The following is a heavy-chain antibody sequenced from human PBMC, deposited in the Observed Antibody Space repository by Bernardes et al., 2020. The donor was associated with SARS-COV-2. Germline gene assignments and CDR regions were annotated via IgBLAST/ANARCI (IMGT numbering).Heavy chain of an antibody. CDR3: ARGLGYCSSTSCYNWFDP. Sequence: SETLSLTCAVYGGSFRVPYWSWIRQPPGPGLEWIGEINHSGSTHYNPSLKSRVTLSVDTSKNQFSLKLSSVTAADTAVYYCARGLGYCSSTSCYNWFDPWGQGTLVTGSS. CDR1: GGSFRVPY. CDR2: INHSGST. V-gene: IGHV4-34*01. J-gene: IGHJ5*02. D-gene: IGHD2-2*01.